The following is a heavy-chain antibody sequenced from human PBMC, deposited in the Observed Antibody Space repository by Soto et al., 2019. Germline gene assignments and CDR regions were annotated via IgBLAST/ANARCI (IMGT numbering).Heavy chain of an antibody. V-gene: IGHV3-33*01. D-gene: IGHD3-10*01. J-gene: IGHJ4*02. CDR1: GFSFSSHG. CDR2: IWYDGNSK. CDR3: ARGNTYYYGSGSPLTFDF. Sequence: GGSLRLSCAASGFSFSSHGMHWVRQAPGKGLEWVAVIWYDGNSKYYADSVKGRFTISRDNSKNTLDLQMNSLRAEDTAVYFCARGNTYYYGSGSPLTFDFWGQGALVTVYS.